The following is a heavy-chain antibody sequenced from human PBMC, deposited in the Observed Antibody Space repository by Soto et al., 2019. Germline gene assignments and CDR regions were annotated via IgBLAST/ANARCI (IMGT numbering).Heavy chain of an antibody. CDR2: ISYDGSNK. Sequence: QVQLVESGGGVVQPGRSLRLSCAASGFTFSSYAMHWVRQAPGKGLEWVAAISYDGSNKYYADSVKGRFTISRDNSKNTLYLQMNSLRAEDTAVYYCARNHKTYYDFWSGYFNFDYWGQGTLVTVSS. J-gene: IGHJ4*02. CDR3: ARNHKTYYDFWSGYFNFDY. CDR1: GFTFSSYA. D-gene: IGHD3-3*01. V-gene: IGHV3-30-3*01.